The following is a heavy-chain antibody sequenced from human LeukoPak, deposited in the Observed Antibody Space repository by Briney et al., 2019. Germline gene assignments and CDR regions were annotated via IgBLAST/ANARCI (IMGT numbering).Heavy chain of an antibody. CDR2: ISSSSSYI. D-gene: IGHD2-2*02. J-gene: IGHJ4*02. V-gene: IGHV3-21*01. Sequence: GGSLRLSCTASGFPFGDYAMSWFRQAPGKGLEWVSSISSSSSYIYYVDSVKGRFTISRDNAKNSLYLQMNSLRAEDTAVYYCARGVFEVVVPAAIDYWGQGTLVTVSS. CDR3: ARGVFEVVVPAAIDY. CDR1: GFPFGDYA.